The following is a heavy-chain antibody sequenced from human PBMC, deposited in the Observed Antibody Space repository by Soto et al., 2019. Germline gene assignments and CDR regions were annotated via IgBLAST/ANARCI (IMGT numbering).Heavy chain of an antibody. CDR1: GYTFNSYG. CDR3: ARDLGQQLFDY. Sequence: QVQLVPSGAEVKKPGASVKVSCKASGYTFNSYGISWVRQAPGQGIEWMGWISAYNGNTKYAQKLQGRVTMTTDTSTSPAYRELMSLRSDDTAVYYCARDLGQQLFDYWGQGTLVTVSS. V-gene: IGHV1-18*01. CDR2: ISAYNGNT. J-gene: IGHJ4*02. D-gene: IGHD6-13*01.